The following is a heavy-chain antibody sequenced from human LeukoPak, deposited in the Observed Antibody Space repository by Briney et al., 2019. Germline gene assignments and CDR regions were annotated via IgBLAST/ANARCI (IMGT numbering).Heavy chain of an antibody. CDR1: GGSITSYH. CDR2: FYYTGSD. CDR3: VRGYCSGRTCYHFDY. Sequence: PSETLSLTCTVSGGSITSYHWNWIRQPPGKGREWIGYFYYTGSDNYNPSLESRVTISADTSKNQFSLELSSVTAADTAVYFCVRGYCSGRTCYHFDYWGQGTLVTVSS. J-gene: IGHJ4*02. V-gene: IGHV4-59*01. D-gene: IGHD2-15*01.